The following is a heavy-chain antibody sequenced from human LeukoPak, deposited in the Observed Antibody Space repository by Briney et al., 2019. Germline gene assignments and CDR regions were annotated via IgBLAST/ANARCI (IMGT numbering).Heavy chain of an antibody. V-gene: IGHV3-23*01. CDR1: GFTFSSYA. CDR2: ISGSGGST. CDR3: AKDHNHYYYYYGMDV. D-gene: IGHD1-1*01. J-gene: IGHJ6*02. Sequence: GGSLRLSCAASGFTFSSYAMSWVRQAPGKGLERVSAISGSGGSTYYADSVKGRFTISRDNSKNTLYLQMNSLRAEDTAVYYCAKDHNHYYYYYGMDVWGQGTTVTVSS.